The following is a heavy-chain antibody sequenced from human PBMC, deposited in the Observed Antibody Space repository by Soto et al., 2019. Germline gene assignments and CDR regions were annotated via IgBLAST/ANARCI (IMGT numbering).Heavy chain of an antibody. D-gene: IGHD6-19*01. J-gene: IGHJ4*02. CDR2: INQDGSEK. Sequence: EVQLVESGGGLVQPGGSLRLSCEASGFTFKDYWMTWVRQAPGKGLEWVASINQDGSEKYYVDSVKGRFTISRDNANKSLYLQTHRRTVEDTAIYYCARRGWYSDSWGQGTLVTAAS. CDR1: GFTFKDYW. CDR3: ARRGWYSDS. V-gene: IGHV3-7*01.